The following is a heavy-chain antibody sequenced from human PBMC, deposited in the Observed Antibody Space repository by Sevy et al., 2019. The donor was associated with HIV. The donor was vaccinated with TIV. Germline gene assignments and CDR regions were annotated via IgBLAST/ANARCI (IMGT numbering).Heavy chain of an antibody. CDR1: GYSFTNYW. J-gene: IGHJ4*02. D-gene: IGHD3-22*01. Sequence: GESLKISCKGSGYSFTNYWIGWVRQMPGKGLEWMGITFPDDSDTRYSPSFQGQVTISADKSTGTAYLQWRSLKAPDTAMYYCATQRDYYDSVGYHYWGQGTLVTVSS. CDR2: TFPDDSDT. V-gene: IGHV5-51*01. CDR3: ATQRDYYDSVGYHY.